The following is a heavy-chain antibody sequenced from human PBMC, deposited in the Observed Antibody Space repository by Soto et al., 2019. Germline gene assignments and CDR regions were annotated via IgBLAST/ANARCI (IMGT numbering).Heavy chain of an antibody. CDR1: GFTFSDYY. CDR2: ISDNGSTI. Sequence: QVQLVESGGGLVKPGGSLRLSYAASGFTFSDYYISWIRQAPGKGLEWVSYISDNGSTIYYADSVKGRFTISRDNAKNSLYLQMNTLRAEDTAVYYCARDIMITFGGSVVTGGFDYWGQGTLVTVSS. D-gene: IGHD3-16*02. J-gene: IGHJ4*02. V-gene: IGHV3-11*01. CDR3: ARDIMITFGGSVVTGGFDY.